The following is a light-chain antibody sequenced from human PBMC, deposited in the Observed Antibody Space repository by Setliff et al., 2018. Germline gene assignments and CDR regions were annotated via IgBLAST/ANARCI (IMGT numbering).Light chain of an antibody. J-gene: IGLJ1*01. CDR2: EVS. CDR3: SSYTSLSTRV. CDR1: SSDVGDYKY. Sequence: SALTQPASVSGSPGQSITISCTGTSSDVGDYKYVSWYQQLPGKAPKLIIFEVSNRPSGIPNRFSGSKSGNTASLSISGLQAEDEADYYCSSYTSLSTRVFGTGTKVT. V-gene: IGLV2-14*01.